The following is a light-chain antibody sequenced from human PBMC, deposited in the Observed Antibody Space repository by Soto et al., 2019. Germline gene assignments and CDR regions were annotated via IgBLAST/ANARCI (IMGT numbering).Light chain of an antibody. CDR2: AAS. CDR1: HNIRGY. V-gene: IGKV1-39*02. Sequence: DIQMPQSPSSLSASVGDRATITCRATHNIRGYLNWYQQKPGKAPKLLIYAASSLHGGIPSRFSGSGSGTDFTLTITRLEPEDFAVYYCQEYDDSPPITFGQGTRLEIK. CDR3: QEYDDSPPIT. J-gene: IGKJ5*01.